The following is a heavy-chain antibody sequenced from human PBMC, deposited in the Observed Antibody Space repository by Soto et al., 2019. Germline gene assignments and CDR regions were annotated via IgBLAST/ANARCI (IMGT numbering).Heavy chain of an antibody. V-gene: IGHV3-48*02. CDR2: IGSRISTI. D-gene: IGHD6-6*01. J-gene: IGHJ4*02. CDR3: ARGGAARPDY. CDR1: GFTFSNYG. Sequence: EVQLVESGGGLVQPGGSLRLSCAASGFTFSNYGMNWVRQAPGKRLAWVSYIGSRISTIQYADSVKGRFTISRDNAKNSLYLRMNSLRDEDTAVYYCARGGAARPDYWGQGTLVTVSS.